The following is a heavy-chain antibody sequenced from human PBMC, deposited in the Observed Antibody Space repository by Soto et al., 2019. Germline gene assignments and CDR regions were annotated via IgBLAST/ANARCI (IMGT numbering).Heavy chain of an antibody. Sequence: SGPTLVNPTQTLTLTCTFSGFSLSTSGVGVGWIRQPPGKALEWLALIYWNDDKRYSPSLKSRLTITKDTSKNQVVLTMTNMDPVDTATYYCAHRVNYDLWRGYYRSPWFDPWGQGTLVTVYS. CDR1: GFSLSTSGVG. CDR2: IYWNDDK. D-gene: IGHD3-3*01. V-gene: IGHV2-5*01. CDR3: AHRVNYDLWRGYYRSPWFDP. J-gene: IGHJ5*02.